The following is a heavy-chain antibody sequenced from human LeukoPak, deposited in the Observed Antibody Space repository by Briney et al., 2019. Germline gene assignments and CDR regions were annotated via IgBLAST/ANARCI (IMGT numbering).Heavy chain of an antibody. CDR2: VDPEDGET. Sequence: ASVKISCKVSGYTFTDYYMHWVQQAPGKGHEWMGLVDPEDGETIYAEKFQGRVTITADTSTDTAYMELSSLRSEDTAVYYCATWSDTAMVTGFDYWGQGTLVTVSS. J-gene: IGHJ4*02. V-gene: IGHV1-69-2*01. CDR3: ATWSDTAMVTGFDY. CDR1: GYTFTDYY. D-gene: IGHD5-18*01.